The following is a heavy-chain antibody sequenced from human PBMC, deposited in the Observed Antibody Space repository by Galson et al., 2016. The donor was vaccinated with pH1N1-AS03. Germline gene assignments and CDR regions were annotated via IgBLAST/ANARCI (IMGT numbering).Heavy chain of an antibody. V-gene: IGHV3-48*04. J-gene: IGHJ3*02. D-gene: IGHD1-26*01. CDR1: GFTFNHYS. CDR3: ARTSGAYFGSAFDI. Sequence: SLRLSCAASGFTFNHYSMNWVRQAPGKGLEWVSYISSDSTTIYYADSVKGRFTISRDNAKNSLYLQMNSLTAEDTAIYYCARTSGAYFGSAFDIWGQGTLVLVSS. CDR2: ISSDSTTI.